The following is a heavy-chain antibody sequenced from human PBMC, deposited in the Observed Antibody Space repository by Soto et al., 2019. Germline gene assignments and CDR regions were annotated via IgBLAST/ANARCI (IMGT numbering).Heavy chain of an antibody. J-gene: IGHJ4*02. V-gene: IGHV5-51*01. CDR3: ARTAIAAAGTLDY. CDR1: GYSFTSYW. D-gene: IGHD6-13*01. Sequence: GESLEISCKGSGYSFTSYWIGWVRQMPGKGLEWMGIIYPGDSDTRYSPSFQGQVTISADKSISTAYLQWSSLKASDTAMYYCARTAIAAAGTLDYWGQGTLVTVSS. CDR2: IYPGDSDT.